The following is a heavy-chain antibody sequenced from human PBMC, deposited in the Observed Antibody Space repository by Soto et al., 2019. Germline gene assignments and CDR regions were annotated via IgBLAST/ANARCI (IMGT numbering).Heavy chain of an antibody. J-gene: IGHJ6*02. Sequence: QVQLVQSGAEVKKPGSSVKVSCKASGGTFSSYAISWVRQAPGQGLEWMGGIIPIFGTANYAQKFQGRVTITADESTSTAYMELSSLRSEDTAVXYCAXXXGXXGTYEHYYGMDVWGQGTTVTVSS. CDR2: IIPIFGTA. CDR3: AXXXGXXGTYEHYYGMDV. V-gene: IGHV1-69*12. CDR1: GGTFSSYA. D-gene: IGHD1-7*01.